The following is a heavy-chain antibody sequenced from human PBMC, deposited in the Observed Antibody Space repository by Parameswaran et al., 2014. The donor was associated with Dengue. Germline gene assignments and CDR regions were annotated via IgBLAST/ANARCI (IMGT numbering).Heavy chain of an antibody. CDR2: ISYDGSNK. D-gene: IGHD4-17*01. J-gene: IGHJ4*02. Sequence: VRQMPGKGLEWVAVISYDGSNKYYADSVKGRFTISRDNSKNTLYLQMNSLRAEDTAVYYCAKGDGDLIFDYWGQGTLVTVSS. V-gene: IGHV3-30*18. CDR3: AKGDGDLIFDY.